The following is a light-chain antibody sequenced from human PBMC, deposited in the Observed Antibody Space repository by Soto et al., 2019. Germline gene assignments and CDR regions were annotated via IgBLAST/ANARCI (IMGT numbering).Light chain of an antibody. Sequence: QSVLTQSPSASASLGASVKLTCTLSSGHNSYVIAWHQQQPEKGPRYLMKLNSDGSHTKGDGIPDRFSGSSSGAERYLTISGLQSEDEADYYCQTWGTGIRVFGGGTKVTVL. V-gene: IGLV4-69*01. CDR1: SGHNSYV. CDR3: QTWGTGIRV. J-gene: IGLJ2*01. CDR2: LNSDGSH.